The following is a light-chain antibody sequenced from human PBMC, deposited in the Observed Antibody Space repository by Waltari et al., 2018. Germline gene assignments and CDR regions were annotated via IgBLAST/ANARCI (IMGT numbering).Light chain of an antibody. CDR3: QSSDSSLSGVL. CDR2: DNN. J-gene: IGLJ2*01. Sequence: QSVLAQPPSVSGAPGQRVTIPCTGGSSNIGAGYDVHWYQQLPGTAPKLLIYDNNQRPSGVPDRFSGSKSGTSASLAITGLQVEDEADYYCQSSDSSLSGVLFGGGTKVTVL. CDR1: SSNIGAGYD. V-gene: IGLV1-40*01.